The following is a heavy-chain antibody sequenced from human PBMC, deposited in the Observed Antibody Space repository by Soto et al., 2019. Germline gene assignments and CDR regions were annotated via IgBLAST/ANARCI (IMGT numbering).Heavy chain of an antibody. J-gene: IGHJ5*02. Sequence: ASVKVSCKASGNSFTDYYLHWVRQAPGQGLEWMGWINPNSGGTNYAQKFQGRVNMTTDTSISTAYMELIRLTSEDTALYFCATDGRGVWGNSRSLPDLWGLGTLVTVSS. D-gene: IGHD3-16*02. V-gene: IGHV1-2*02. CDR3: ATDGRGVWGNSRSLPDL. CDR2: INPNSGGT. CDR1: GNSFTDYY.